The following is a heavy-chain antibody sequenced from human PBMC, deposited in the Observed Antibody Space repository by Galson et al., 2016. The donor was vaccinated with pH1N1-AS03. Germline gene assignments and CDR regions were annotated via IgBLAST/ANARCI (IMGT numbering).Heavy chain of an antibody. CDR3: ARDGDGTTDLDS. CDR2: IAWNSGIT. D-gene: IGHD1-1*01. J-gene: IGHJ4*02. Sequence: SLRLSCAASGFTFHDYAMPWVRHAPGKGPEWVSGIAWNSGITGDGDSEKGRFTISRDNAKNTLYLQMNSLTAEDTAVYFCARDGDGTTDLDSWGQGTLVTVSS. V-gene: IGHV3-9*01. CDR1: GFTFHDYA.